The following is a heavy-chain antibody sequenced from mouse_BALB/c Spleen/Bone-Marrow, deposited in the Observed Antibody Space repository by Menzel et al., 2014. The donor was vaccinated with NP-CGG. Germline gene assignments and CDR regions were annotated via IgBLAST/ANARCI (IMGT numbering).Heavy chain of an antibody. CDR1: GFNIKDTY. CDR3: ARWEYYAMDY. V-gene: IGHV14-3*02. Sequence: VQLKESGAELVKPGASVKLSCTASGFNIKDTYMHRVEQRPEQGLEWIGRIDPANGNTKYDPKFQGKATITADTSSNTAYLQLSSLTSEDTAVYYCARWEYYAMDYWGQGTSVTVSS. J-gene: IGHJ4*01. CDR2: IDPANGNT. D-gene: IGHD4-1*01.